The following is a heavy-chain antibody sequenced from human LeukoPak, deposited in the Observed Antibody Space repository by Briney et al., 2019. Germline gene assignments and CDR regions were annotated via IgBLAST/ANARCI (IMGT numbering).Heavy chain of an antibody. CDR1: GYTFSDYG. V-gene: IGHV1-18*01. J-gene: IGHJ5*02. CDR3: ARGFYCGSASCYTSWFDP. D-gene: IGHD2-2*02. CDR2: INVYNGNT. Sequence: ASVKVSCKAFGYTFSDYGINWMRQAPGQGLEWMGWINVYNGNTNYAQKLQGRVTMTTDTSTSTAYMELRSLRSADTAVYYCARGFYCGSASCYTSWFDPWGQGTLVTVSS.